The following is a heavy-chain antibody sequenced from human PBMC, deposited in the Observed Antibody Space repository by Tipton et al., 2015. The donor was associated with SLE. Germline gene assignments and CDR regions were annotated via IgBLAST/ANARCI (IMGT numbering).Heavy chain of an antibody. Sequence: TLSLTCAVYGGSFSGYYWSGIRQSPGKGLEWIGEINHSGSTNYNPSLKSRVTISVDTSKNQFSLKLSSVTAADTAVYYCARGSYDSSGYYLPLDYWGQGTLFTVSS. CDR3: ARGSYDSSGYYLPLDY. V-gene: IGHV4-34*01. CDR1: GGSFSGYY. CDR2: INHSGST. D-gene: IGHD3-22*01. J-gene: IGHJ4*02.